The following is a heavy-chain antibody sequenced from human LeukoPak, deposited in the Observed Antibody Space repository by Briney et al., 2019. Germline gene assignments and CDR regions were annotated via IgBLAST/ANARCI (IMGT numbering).Heavy chain of an antibody. J-gene: IGHJ4*02. Sequence: SETLSLTCTVSGGSISSYYWSWIRQPPGKGLEWIGYIHYSGSTNYNPSLKSRVTISVDTSKNQFSLKLSSVTAADTAVYYCARDQRQNRRFDYWGQGTLVTVSS. CDR2: IHYSGST. CDR1: GGSISSYY. CDR3: ARDQRQNRRFDY. D-gene: IGHD3-16*02. V-gene: IGHV4-59*01.